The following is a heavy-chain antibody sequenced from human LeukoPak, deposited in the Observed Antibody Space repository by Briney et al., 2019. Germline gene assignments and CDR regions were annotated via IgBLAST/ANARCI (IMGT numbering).Heavy chain of an antibody. Sequence: SGGSLRLSCAASGFTFSSYSMNWARQAPGKGLEWVSYISSSSSTIYYADSVKGRFTISRDNSKNTLYLQMNSLRAEDTAVYYCARDSRPYSSGWYPQTDYWGQGTLVTVSS. D-gene: IGHD6-19*01. CDR1: GFTFSSYS. V-gene: IGHV3-48*01. J-gene: IGHJ4*02. CDR2: ISSSSSTI. CDR3: ARDSRPYSSGWYPQTDY.